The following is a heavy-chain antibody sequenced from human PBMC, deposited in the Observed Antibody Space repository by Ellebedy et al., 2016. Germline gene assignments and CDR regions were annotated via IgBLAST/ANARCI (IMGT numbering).Heavy chain of an antibody. CDR2: IIPIFGTA. J-gene: IGHJ6*02. CDR1: AGTFSSYA. CDR3: ARTDRLTTDYYGMDV. D-gene: IGHD4/OR15-4a*01. Sequence: SVKVSXKASAGTFSSYAISWVRQAPGQGLEWMGGIIPIFGTANYAQKFQGRVTITADESTSTAYMELSSLRSEDTAVYYCARTDRLTTDYYGMDVWGQGTTVTVSS. V-gene: IGHV1-69*13.